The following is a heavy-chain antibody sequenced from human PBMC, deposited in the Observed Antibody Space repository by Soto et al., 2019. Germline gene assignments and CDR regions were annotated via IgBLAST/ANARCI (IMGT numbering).Heavy chain of an antibody. J-gene: IGHJ3*02. CDR3: ARTPPSKLWFGELFYAFDI. D-gene: IGHD3-10*01. Sequence: PGESLKISCKGSGYSFIDYWIGWVRQVPGKGLEWMGVIYPGDSDTRYSPSFQGHVTISADKSISTAYLQWSTLKASDTAMYYCARTPPSKLWFGELFYAFDIWGQGTMVT. CDR1: GYSFIDYW. CDR2: IYPGDSDT. V-gene: IGHV5-51*01.